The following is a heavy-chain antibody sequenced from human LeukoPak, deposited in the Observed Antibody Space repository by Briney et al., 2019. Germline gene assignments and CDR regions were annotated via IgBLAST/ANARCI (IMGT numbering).Heavy chain of an antibody. CDR1: GGSISSYY. V-gene: IGHV4-59*01. CDR3: ARDTRGYSSGWSNWFDP. J-gene: IGHJ5*02. Sequence: SETLSLTCTVSGGSISSYYWSWIRQPPGKGLEWIGYIYYSGSTNYNPSLKSRVTISVDTSKNQFSLKLSSVTAPDTAVYYCARDTRGYSSGWSNWFDPWGQGTLVTVSS. CDR2: IYYSGST. D-gene: IGHD6-19*01.